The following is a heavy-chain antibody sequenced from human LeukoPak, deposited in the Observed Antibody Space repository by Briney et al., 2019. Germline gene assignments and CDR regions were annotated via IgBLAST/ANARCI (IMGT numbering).Heavy chain of an antibody. CDR1: GFTFSSYS. CDR2: ISSSSSYI. J-gene: IGHJ4*02. Sequence: KTGGSLRLSCAASGFTFSSYSMNWVRQAPGKGLEWVSSISSSSSYIYYADSVKGRFTISRDNSKNTLYLQMNGLRVEDTAVYYCARDSGPLYDKSGHYTGLECDYWGQGNLVTVSS. D-gene: IGHD3-22*01. CDR3: ARDSGPLYDKSGHYTGLECDY. V-gene: IGHV3-21*01.